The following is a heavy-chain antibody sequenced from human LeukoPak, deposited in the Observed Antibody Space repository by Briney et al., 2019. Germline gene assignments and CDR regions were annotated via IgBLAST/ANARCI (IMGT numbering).Heavy chain of an antibody. CDR2: ISTSSSCI. CDR1: GFTFSSYR. Sequence: VGSLRLSCAASGFTFSSYRMNWVRQAPGKGLEWVSSISTSSSCIYYADSVKGRFTISRDNAKNSLYLQMNSLRAGDTAVYYCARDYGDYFLNYWGQGTLVTVSS. CDR3: ARDYGDYFLNY. V-gene: IGHV3-21*01. J-gene: IGHJ4*02. D-gene: IGHD4-17*01.